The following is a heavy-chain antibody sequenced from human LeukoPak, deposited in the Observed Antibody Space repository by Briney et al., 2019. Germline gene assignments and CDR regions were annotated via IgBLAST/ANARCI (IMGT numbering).Heavy chain of an antibody. V-gene: IGHV3-48*04. CDR1: GFTFSSYS. CDR3: ARVWSSGYTKDY. CDR2: ISSSSTI. J-gene: IGHJ4*02. D-gene: IGHD3-22*01. Sequence: GGSLRLSCAASGFTFSSYSIDWVRQAPGKGLEWLSYISSSSTIYFADSVKGRFTISRDNAKNSAYLHMNSLRAEDTAVYYCARVWSSGYTKDYWGQGTLVTVS.